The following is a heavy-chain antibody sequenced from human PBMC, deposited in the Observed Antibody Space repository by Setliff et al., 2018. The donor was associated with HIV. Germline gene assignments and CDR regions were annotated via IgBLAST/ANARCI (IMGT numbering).Heavy chain of an antibody. D-gene: IGHD7-27*01. J-gene: IGHJ3*01. CDR3: ARVPNWGSAPFAYDV. CDR1: GASISSGGYY. CDR2: ILDSGST. Sequence: PSETLSLTCTVSGASISSGGYYWNWIRQPPGKGLEWIGYILDSGSTCYNPSLRGRLSMSIDTSANQFSVELTSVTAADTALYFCARVPNWGSAPFAYDVWGLGTMVT. V-gene: IGHV4-31*03.